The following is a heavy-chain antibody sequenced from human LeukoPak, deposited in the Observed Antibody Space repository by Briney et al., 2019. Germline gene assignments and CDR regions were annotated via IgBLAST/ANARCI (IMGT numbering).Heavy chain of an antibody. CDR3: ARDKSLDY. CDR2: IYYSGST. Sequence: SETLSLTCTVSGGSISSGGYYWSWIRQHPGKGLEWIGYIYYSGSTYYHPSLKSRITISVDTSKNQFSLKLSSVTAADTAVYYCARDKSLDYWGQGTLVTVSS. CDR1: GGSISSGGYY. V-gene: IGHV4-31*03. J-gene: IGHJ4*02.